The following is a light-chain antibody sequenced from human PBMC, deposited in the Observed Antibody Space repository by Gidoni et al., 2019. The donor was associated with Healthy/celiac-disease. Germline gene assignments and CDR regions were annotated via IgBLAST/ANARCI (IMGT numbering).Light chain of an antibody. Sequence: QSVLPQPPSVSAAPGQKVTISCSRSSSNIGNHYVSWYQQLPGTAPKLLIYDNNKRPSGIPDRFSGSKSGTSATLGITGLQTGDEADYYCGTWDSSLSAVVFGGGTKLTVL. CDR1: SSNIGNHY. CDR3: GTWDSSLSAVV. CDR2: DNN. V-gene: IGLV1-51*01. J-gene: IGLJ2*01.